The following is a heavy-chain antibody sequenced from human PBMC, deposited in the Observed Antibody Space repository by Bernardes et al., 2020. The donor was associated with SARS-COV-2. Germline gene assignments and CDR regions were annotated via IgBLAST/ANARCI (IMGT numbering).Heavy chain of an antibody. J-gene: IGHJ6*02. CDR3: ARDLVDRITIFGVVIIPRVMGDYYYGMDV. CDR2: INPSGGST. Sequence: ASVKVSCKASGYTFTSYYMHWVRQAPGQGLEWMGIINPSGGSTSYAQKFQGRVTMTRDTSTSTVYMELSSLRSEDTAVYYCARDLVDRITIFGVVIIPRVMGDYYYGMDVWGQGTTVTVSS. CDR1: GYTFTSYY. D-gene: IGHD3-3*01. V-gene: IGHV1-46*01.